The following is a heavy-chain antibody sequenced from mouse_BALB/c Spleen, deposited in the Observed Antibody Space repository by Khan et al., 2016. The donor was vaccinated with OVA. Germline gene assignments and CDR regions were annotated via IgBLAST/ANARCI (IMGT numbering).Heavy chain of an antibody. Sequence: VQLQVSGAELARPGASVTLSCKASGYTFTDYSINWMRQRTGQGLEWIGEIYPGSDNTYYNEKFKGKATLTADKSSSTAYMQLSSLTSEDSAVYFCAREWAAWFPYWGQGTLVTVSA. J-gene: IGHJ3*01. CDR3: AREWAAWFPY. CDR1: GYTFTDYS. CDR2: IYPGSDNT. V-gene: IGHV1-77*01.